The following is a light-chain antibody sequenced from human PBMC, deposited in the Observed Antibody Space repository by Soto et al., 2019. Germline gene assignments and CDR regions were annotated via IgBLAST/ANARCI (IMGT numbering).Light chain of an antibody. CDR3: HQYNNWPPWT. J-gene: IGKJ1*01. V-gene: IGKV3-15*01. Sequence: EIVMTQSPAPLSVSPGERATLSCRASQSVSSNLAWYQQKPGQAPRPLIYGPSTRATGIPARFSGSGSGTEFTLTISSLQSEDYAVYYCHQYNNWPPWTFGQGTKVEIK. CDR1: QSVSSN. CDR2: GPS.